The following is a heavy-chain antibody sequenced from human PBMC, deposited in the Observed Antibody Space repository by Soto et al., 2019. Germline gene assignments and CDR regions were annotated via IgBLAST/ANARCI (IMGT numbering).Heavy chain of an antibody. CDR2: ISSDGDTI. Sequence: EVQLIESGGGWVQSGTSLRVSCAASGFTFHEYAMHWVRQAPGKGLEWVSGISSDGDTIAYADSVQGRFTVFRDNAKNSLYLQMNSLRAEDTALYYCTKGGYDLIYYFGMDVWGQGTTVTVSS. V-gene: IGHV3-9*01. CDR3: TKGGYDLIYYFGMDV. CDR1: GFTFHEYA. J-gene: IGHJ6*02. D-gene: IGHD5-12*01.